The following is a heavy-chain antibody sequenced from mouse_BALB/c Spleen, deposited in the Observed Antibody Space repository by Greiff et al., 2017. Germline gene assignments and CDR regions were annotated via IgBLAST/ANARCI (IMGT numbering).Heavy chain of an antibody. CDR1: GFTFSSYT. V-gene: IGHV5-12-2*01. Sequence: EVQGVESGGGLVQPGGSLKLSCAASGFTFSSYTMSWVRQTPENRLEWVAYISNGGGSTYYPDTVKGRFTISRDNAKNTLYLQMSSLKSEDTAMYYCARDYGIAYWGQGTLVTVSA. J-gene: IGHJ3*01. CDR2: ISNGGGST. CDR3: ARDYGIAY. D-gene: IGHD2-1*01.